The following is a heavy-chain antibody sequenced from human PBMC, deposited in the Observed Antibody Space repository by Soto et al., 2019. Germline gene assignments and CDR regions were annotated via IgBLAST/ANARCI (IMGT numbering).Heavy chain of an antibody. CDR3: ARVYGTVGPRAYYYYGMDV. J-gene: IGHJ6*02. CDR1: GYSIRSGYY. D-gene: IGHD1-26*01. Sequence: PSETLSLTCAVSGYSIRSGYYWGWIRQPPGKGLEWIGSIYHSGSTYYSPSLKSRVTISVDTSKNQFSLKLMSVTAADTAVYYCARVYGTVGPRAYYYYGMDVWGQGTTVTVSS. CDR2: IYHSGST. V-gene: IGHV4-38-2*01.